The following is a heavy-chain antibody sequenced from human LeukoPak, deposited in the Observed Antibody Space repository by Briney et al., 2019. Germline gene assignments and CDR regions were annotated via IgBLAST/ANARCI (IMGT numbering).Heavy chain of an antibody. Sequence: GASVKVSCKASGGTFSSYAISWVRQAPGQGLEWMGGIIPIFGTANYAQKFQGRVTITADESTSTAYMELSSLRSEDTAVYHCARGGRQWLFPFDYWGQGTLVTVSS. CDR3: ARGGRQWLFPFDY. J-gene: IGHJ4*02. CDR1: GGTFSSYA. V-gene: IGHV1-69*13. D-gene: IGHD6-19*01. CDR2: IIPIFGTA.